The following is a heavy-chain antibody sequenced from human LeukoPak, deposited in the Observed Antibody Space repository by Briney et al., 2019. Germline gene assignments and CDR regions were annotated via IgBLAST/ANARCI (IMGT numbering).Heavy chain of an antibody. J-gene: IGHJ4*02. Sequence: ASVKVSCKASGHTFTNYDITWVRQATGQGLEWMGYMNPNSGNSAYAQKFQGRVTITTDSSLRTAYMDLSGVRCEHTTRYYCAIEGLYYWGQGTLVTVS. V-gene: IGHV1-8*01. CDR3: AIEGLYY. CDR2: MNPNSGNS. CDR1: GHTFTNYD.